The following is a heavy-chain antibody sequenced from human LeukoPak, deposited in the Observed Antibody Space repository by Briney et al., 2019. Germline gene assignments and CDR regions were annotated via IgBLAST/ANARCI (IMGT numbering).Heavy chain of an antibody. Sequence: TGGSRRLSCAASGFTFSSYWMSWVRQAPGKGLEWVANIKQDGSEKYYVDSVKGRFTISRDNAKNSLYLQMNSLRAEDTAVYYCARGRTFFGVVITPPFDYWGQGTLVTVSS. V-gene: IGHV3-7*01. CDR1: GFTFSSYW. CDR3: ARGRTFFGVVITPPFDY. CDR2: IKQDGSEK. J-gene: IGHJ4*02. D-gene: IGHD3-3*01.